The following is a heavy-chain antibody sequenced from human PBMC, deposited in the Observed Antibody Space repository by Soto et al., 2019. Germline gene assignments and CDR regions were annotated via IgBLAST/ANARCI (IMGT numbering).Heavy chain of an antibody. Sequence: SETLSLTCTVSGGSISSSSYYWGWIRQPPGKGLEWIGSIYYSGSTYYNPSLKSRVTISVDTSKNQFSLKLSSVTAADTAVYYCERLGGSRYSYGSLEYWGQGTLVTVSS. CDR2: IYYSGST. V-gene: IGHV4-39*01. J-gene: IGHJ4*02. CDR3: ERLGGSRYSYGSLEY. D-gene: IGHD5-18*01. CDR1: GGSISSSSYY.